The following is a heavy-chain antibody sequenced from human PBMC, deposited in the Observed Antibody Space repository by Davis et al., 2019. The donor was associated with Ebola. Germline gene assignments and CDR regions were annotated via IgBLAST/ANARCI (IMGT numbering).Heavy chain of an antibody. CDR3: ARDEGYSSGWYAGRYYYYGMDV. V-gene: IGHV1-46*01. J-gene: IGHJ6*02. Sequence: ASVKVSCKASGYTFTSYYMHWVRQAPGQGLEWMGIINPSGGSTSYAQKFQGRVTMTRDTSTSTVYMELSSLRSEDTAVYYCARDEGYSSGWYAGRYYYYGMDVWGQGTTVTVSS. CDR2: INPSGGST. CDR1: GYTFTSYY. D-gene: IGHD6-19*01.